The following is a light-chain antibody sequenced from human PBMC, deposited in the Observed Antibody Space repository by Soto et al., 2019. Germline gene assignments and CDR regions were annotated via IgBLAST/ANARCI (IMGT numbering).Light chain of an antibody. CDR2: DAS. CDR1: QNVNKW. J-gene: IGKJ1*01. V-gene: IGKV1-5*01. CDR3: QQYNSYSPWT. Sequence: DIQMTQSPSTLSASAGDRVTITCRASQNVNKWLAWFQQKPGKVPKLLIFDASTLQTGVPSRFGGGGSGTEFTLTISGLQPDDFATYYCQQYNSYSPWTFGPGTKVDI.